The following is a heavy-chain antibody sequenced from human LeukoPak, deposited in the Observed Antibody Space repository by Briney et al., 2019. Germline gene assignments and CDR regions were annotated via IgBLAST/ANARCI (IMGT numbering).Heavy chain of an antibody. V-gene: IGHV3-23*01. Sequence: PGGSLRLSCAASGFTFSSSAMTWVRQAPGKGLEWVSSLTGGSDNSEHADSVKGRFSISRDNSKNTLYLQMNSLRAEDTAVYYCAKKGYYDGSGYYMYYFDHWGQGTLVTVSS. CDR3: AKKGYYDGSGYYMYYFDH. D-gene: IGHD3-22*01. CDR2: LTGGSDNS. J-gene: IGHJ4*02. CDR1: GFTFSSSA.